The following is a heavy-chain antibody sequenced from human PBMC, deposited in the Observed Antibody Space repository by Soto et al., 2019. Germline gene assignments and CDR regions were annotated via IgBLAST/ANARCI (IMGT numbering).Heavy chain of an antibody. D-gene: IGHD1-26*01. J-gene: IGHJ6*02. V-gene: IGHV3-30*18. CDR2: IAYDGSNK. Sequence: GGSLRLSCAASGFTFSSHGMHWVRQAPGKGLEWVAVIAYDGSNKYYADSVKGRFTISRDNSKNTLYLQMNSLGAEDTAVYYCAKEIQRWELLAYYYYGMDVWGQGTTVTVSS. CDR1: GFTFSSHG. CDR3: AKEIQRWELLAYYYYGMDV.